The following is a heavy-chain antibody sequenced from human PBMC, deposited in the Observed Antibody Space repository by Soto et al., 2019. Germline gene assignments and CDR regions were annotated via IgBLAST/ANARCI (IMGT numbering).Heavy chain of an antibody. Sequence: GESLKISCKGSGYSFTSYWISWVRQMPGKGLEWMGRIDPSDSYTNYSPSFQGHVTISADKSISTAYLQWSSLKASDTAMYYCARHIVVVPAAMGAVTYSYYGMDVWGQGTTVTGSS. CDR1: GYSFTSYW. V-gene: IGHV5-10-1*01. J-gene: IGHJ6*02. D-gene: IGHD2-2*01. CDR2: IDPSDSYT. CDR3: ARHIVVVPAAMGAVTYSYYGMDV.